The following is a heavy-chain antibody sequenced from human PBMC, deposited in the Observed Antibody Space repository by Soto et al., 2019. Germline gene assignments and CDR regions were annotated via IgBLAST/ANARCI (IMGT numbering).Heavy chain of an antibody. CDR2: IIPIFGTA. D-gene: IGHD2-8*01. CDR3: AGMLGSHINWFDS. J-gene: IGHJ5*01. V-gene: IGHV1-69*13. Sequence: SVRVSCKAAAGSFSSYGISCVRQAPGEGQEWMGGIIPIFGTANYAQKFQGRVTITADESTSTAYMERSSLRSEDTAVYYCAGMLGSHINWFDSRCQGTLVTVSS. CDR1: AGSFSSYG.